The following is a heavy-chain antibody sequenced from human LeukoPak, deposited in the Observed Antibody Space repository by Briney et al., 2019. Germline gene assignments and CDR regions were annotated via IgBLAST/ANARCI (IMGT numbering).Heavy chain of an antibody. CDR1: GYTFTSYY. Sequence: GASVKVSCKASGYTFTSYYMHWVRQAPGQGLEWMGWISACNGNTNYAQKLQGRVTMTTDTSTSTAYMELRSLRSDDTAVYYCASTVTTPLDYWGQGTLVTVSS. D-gene: IGHD4-17*01. CDR3: ASTVTTPLDY. J-gene: IGHJ4*02. CDR2: ISACNGNT. V-gene: IGHV1-18*04.